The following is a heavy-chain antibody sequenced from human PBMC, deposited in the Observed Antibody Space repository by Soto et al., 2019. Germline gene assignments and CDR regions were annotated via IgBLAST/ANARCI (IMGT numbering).Heavy chain of an antibody. D-gene: IGHD3-22*01. CDR2: ISYSGNNK. CDR3: ARTPETSGYYYYVAS. CDR1: GFTFSYYA. Sequence: QVQLVESGGGVVQPGRSLRLSCAASGFTFSYYAMHWVRQAPGKGLEWVALISYSGNNKYYADSVKGRFTISRDNSENTLYLQMNSLGPEDTAIYYCARTPETSGYYYYVASWGQGTLITVSS. J-gene: IGHJ4*02. V-gene: IGHV3-30-3*01.